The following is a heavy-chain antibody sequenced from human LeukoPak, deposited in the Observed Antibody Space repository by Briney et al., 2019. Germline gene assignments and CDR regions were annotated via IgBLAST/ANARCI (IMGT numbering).Heavy chain of an antibody. D-gene: IGHD3-16*02. CDR2: IYYSGST. Sequence: SETLSLTCAVSGGSISSGGYSWSWIRQPPGKGLEWIGYIYYSGSTYYNPSLKSRVTISVDTSKNQFSLKLSSVTAADTAVYYCARDNSDYDYVWGSCRYQYYYYYYMDVWGKGTTVTVSS. V-gene: IGHV4-30-4*07. J-gene: IGHJ6*03. CDR3: ARDNSDYDYVWGSCRYQYYYYYYMDV. CDR1: GGSISSGGYS.